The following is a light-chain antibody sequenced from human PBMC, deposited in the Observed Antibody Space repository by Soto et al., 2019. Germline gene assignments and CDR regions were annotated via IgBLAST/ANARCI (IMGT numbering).Light chain of an antibody. CDR3: QTWGAGILVV. CDR1: SGHSTNA. Sequence: QPVLTQSPSASASLGASVKLTCTLSSGHSTNAIAWHQQQPEKGPRYLMKVKDDGSHSKGDGIPDRFSGSSSGAERYLTISSLQSEDEADYYCQTWGAGILVVFGGGTKLTVL. V-gene: IGLV4-69*02. CDR2: VKDDGSH. J-gene: IGLJ2*01.